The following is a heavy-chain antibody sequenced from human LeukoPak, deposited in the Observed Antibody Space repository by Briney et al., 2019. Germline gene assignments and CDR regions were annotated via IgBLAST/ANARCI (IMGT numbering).Heavy chain of an antibody. J-gene: IGHJ3*02. D-gene: IGHD3-22*01. CDR3: ASGPMVIKAFDI. V-gene: IGHV4-34*01. Sequence: KPAETLSLTCAVYGGAFSGYCWGWIRQSPGKGRDGIGEINHSGSPNYNPSLKSRVTISVDTSKNQFSLKLSSVTAADTAVYYCASGPMVIKAFDIWGQGTMVTVSS. CDR1: GGAFSGYC. CDR2: INHSGSP.